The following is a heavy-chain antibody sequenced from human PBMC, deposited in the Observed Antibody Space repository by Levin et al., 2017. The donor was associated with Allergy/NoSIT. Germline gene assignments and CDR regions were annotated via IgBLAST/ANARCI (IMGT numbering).Heavy chain of an antibody. CDR2: MNPNSGDT. V-gene: IGHV1-8*01. J-gene: IGHJ4*02. CDR3: AKTICSNDECDGFDY. Sequence: ASVKVSCKASGYTFTNYDINWVRQATGQGPEWLGWMNPNSGDTGYAQKFQGRVTMTRDTSITTAYMELSSLRSEGTAVYYCAKTICSNDECDGFDYWGQGTLVTVSS. CDR1: GYTFTNYD. D-gene: IGHD2-8*01.